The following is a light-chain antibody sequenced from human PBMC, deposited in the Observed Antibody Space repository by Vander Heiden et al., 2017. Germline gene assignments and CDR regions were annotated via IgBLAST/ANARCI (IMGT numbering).Light chain of an antibody. Sequence: AIRMTQSPSSFSASTGDRVTITCRASQGISSYLAWYQQKPGKAPKLLIYAASTLQSGVPSRFSGGGSGTDFTLTISCLQSEDFATYYCQQYYSYPYTFGQGPSWRSN. CDR3: QQYYSYPYT. CDR1: QGISSY. J-gene: IGKJ2*01. V-gene: IGKV1-8*01. CDR2: AAS.